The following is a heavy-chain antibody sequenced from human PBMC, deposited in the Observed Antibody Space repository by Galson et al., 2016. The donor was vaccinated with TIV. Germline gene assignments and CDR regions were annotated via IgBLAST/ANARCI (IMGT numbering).Heavy chain of an antibody. CDR2: FYYSGST. CDR3: AIEWEDIHAFDI. V-gene: IGHV4-39*07. J-gene: IGHJ3*02. CDR1: GGSISSRRYY. Sequence: LSLTCTVSGGSISSRRYYWGWVRQPPGKGLEWIGSFYYSGSTYYSPSLTSRLTILVDMSKNQLSLRLSSVTAADTAVYYCAIEWEDIHAFDIWGQGTMVTVSS. D-gene: IGHD1-26*01.